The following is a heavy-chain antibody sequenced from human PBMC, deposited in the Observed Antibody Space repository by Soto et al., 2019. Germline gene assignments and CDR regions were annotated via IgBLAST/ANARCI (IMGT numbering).Heavy chain of an antibody. Sequence: GGSLRLSCAASGFTFSSYGMHWVRQAPGKGLEWVAVISYDGSNKYYADSVKGRFTISRDNSKNTLYLQMNSLRAEDTAVYYCAKDAATVTTLRDYYGMDVWGQGTTVTVSS. CDR1: GFTFSSYG. J-gene: IGHJ6*02. D-gene: IGHD4-4*01. CDR3: AKDAATVTTLRDYYGMDV. CDR2: ISYDGSNK. V-gene: IGHV3-30*18.